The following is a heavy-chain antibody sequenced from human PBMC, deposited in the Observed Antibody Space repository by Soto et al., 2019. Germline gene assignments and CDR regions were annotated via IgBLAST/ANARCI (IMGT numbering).Heavy chain of an antibody. J-gene: IGHJ3*02. D-gene: IGHD4-17*01. CDR1: SGSISSSNW. Sequence: PSETLSLTCAVSSGSISSSNWWSWVRQPPGKGLEWIGEIYHSGSTNYNPSLKSRVTISVDTSKNQFSLKLSSVTAADTAVYYCARVKDYGDYVSAFDIWGRGTMVTVS. CDR3: ARVKDYGDYVSAFDI. V-gene: IGHV4-4*02. CDR2: IYHSGST.